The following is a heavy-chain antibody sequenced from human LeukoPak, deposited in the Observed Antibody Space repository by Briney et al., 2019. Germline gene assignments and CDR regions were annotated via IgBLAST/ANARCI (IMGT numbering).Heavy chain of an antibody. CDR3: ARITDRGVYYYDSRGRCLDI. CDR1: GYSFTSYW. Sequence: GESLKISCKGSGYSFTSYWIGWVRQMPGKGLEWMGIIYPGDSDTRYSPSFQGQVTISADKSISTAYLQWSGLKASDTAMYYCARITDRGVYYYDSRGRCLDIGGQGTMVTVSA. D-gene: IGHD3-22*01. V-gene: IGHV5-51*01. CDR2: IYPGDSDT. J-gene: IGHJ3*02.